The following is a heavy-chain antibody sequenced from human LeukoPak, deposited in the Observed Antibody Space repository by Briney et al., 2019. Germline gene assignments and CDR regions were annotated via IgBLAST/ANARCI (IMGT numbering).Heavy chain of an antibody. CDR2: IDGSGDTI. V-gene: IGHV3-48*02. CDR1: GFTFSDYS. Sequence: GGSLRLSCAASGFTFSDYSMNWVRQAPGKGLEWVSYIDGSGDTIYYADSVKGRFTISRDNAKNSLDLQMNSLRDEDTAVYYCSRRFDCWGQGTPVTVSS. J-gene: IGHJ4*02. CDR3: SRRFDC.